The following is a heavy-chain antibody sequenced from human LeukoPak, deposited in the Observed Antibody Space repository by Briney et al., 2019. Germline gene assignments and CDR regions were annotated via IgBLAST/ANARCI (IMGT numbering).Heavy chain of an antibody. CDR1: GYTSTSYG. Sequence: ASVKVSCKASGYTSTSYGISWVRQAPGQGLEWMGWISAYNGNTNYAQKLQGRVTMTTDTSTSTAYMELRSLRSDDTAVYYCARVSGYDYHYYYGMDVWGQGTTVTVSS. CDR3: ARVSGYDYHYYYGMDV. J-gene: IGHJ6*02. D-gene: IGHD5-12*01. V-gene: IGHV1-18*01. CDR2: ISAYNGNT.